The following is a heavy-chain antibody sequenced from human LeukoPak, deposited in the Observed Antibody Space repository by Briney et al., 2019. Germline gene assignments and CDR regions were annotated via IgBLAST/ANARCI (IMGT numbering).Heavy chain of an antibody. Sequence: ASVKVSCKASGYTFTGYYMHWVRQAPGQGLEWMGRINPNSGGTNYAQKFQGRVTMTRDTSISAAYMELSRLRSDDTAVYYCARVDTIYQFDYWGQGTLVTVSS. D-gene: IGHD3-3*01. CDR1: GYTFTGYY. CDR3: ARVDTIYQFDY. J-gene: IGHJ4*02. CDR2: INPNSGGT. V-gene: IGHV1-2*06.